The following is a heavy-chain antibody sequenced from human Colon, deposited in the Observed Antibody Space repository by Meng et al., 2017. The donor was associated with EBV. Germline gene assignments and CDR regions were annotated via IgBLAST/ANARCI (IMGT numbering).Heavy chain of an antibody. CDR3: AKRDLVQTVFNRYFDY. J-gene: IGHJ4*02. D-gene: IGHD3-10*01. Sequence: EVQLVESGGGVVGPGGSLRLSCEAAGFTFSTYPMSWVRQAPGKGLEWVSSISPSGGSAYYIDSVKGRFTIYRDNSKNTLYLQMNSLRAEDTAVYYCAKRDLVQTVFNRYFDYWGQGTLVTVSS. V-gene: IGHV3-23*04. CDR1: GFTFSTYP. CDR2: ISPSGGSA.